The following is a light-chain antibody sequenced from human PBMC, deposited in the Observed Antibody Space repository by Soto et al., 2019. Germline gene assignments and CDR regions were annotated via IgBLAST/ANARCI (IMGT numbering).Light chain of an antibody. CDR2: AAS. CDR1: QSISSY. V-gene: IGKV1-39*01. Sequence: DIQLTQSPSSLSAYVGDRVTITCRASQSISSYLNWYQQNPGKAPRLLIYAASSLQSGVPSRFSCSGSGTDFTLSISSLQPEDFASYYCQQSYSTPYTFGQGTKLEIK. CDR3: QQSYSTPYT. J-gene: IGKJ2*01.